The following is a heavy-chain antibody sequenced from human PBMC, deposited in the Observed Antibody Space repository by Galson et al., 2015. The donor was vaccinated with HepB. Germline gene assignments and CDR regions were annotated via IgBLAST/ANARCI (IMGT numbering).Heavy chain of an antibody. Sequence: SVKVSCKASGYTFTGYYMHWVRQAPGQGLEWMGRINPNSGGTNYAQKFQGRVTMTRDTSISTAYMELSRLRSDDTAVYYCATASENYYGSGSPPAHRHPLAFDIWGQGTMVTASS. CDR2: INPNSGGT. CDR1: GYTFTGYY. V-gene: IGHV1-2*06. D-gene: IGHD3-10*01. CDR3: ATASENYYGSGSPPAHRHPLAFDI. J-gene: IGHJ3*02.